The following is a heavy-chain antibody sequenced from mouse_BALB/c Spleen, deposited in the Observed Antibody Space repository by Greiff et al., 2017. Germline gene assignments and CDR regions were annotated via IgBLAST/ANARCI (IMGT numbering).Heavy chain of an antibody. CDR2: INPYNDGT. Sequence: EVQLQQSGPELVKPGASVKMSCKASGYTFTSYVMHWVKQKPGQGLEWIGYINPYNDGTKYNEKFKGKATLTSDKSSSTAYMELSSLTSEDSAVYYCATPRYYGSSYDAMDYWGQGTSVTVSS. CDR3: ATPRYYGSSYDAMDY. D-gene: IGHD1-1*01. CDR1: GYTFTSYV. J-gene: IGHJ4*01. V-gene: IGHV1-14*01.